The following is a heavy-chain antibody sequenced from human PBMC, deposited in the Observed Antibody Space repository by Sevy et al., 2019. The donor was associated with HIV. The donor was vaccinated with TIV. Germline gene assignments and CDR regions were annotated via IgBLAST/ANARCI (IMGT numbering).Heavy chain of an antibody. V-gene: IGHV4-39*01. CDR3: ARTMAMPRPFGLGYYYGMDV. CDR1: GGSISSSSYY. Sequence: SETLSLTCTGSGGSISSSSYYWGWIRQPPGKGLEWIGSIYYSGGTYYNPSLKSRVTISVDTSKNQFSLKLTSVTAADTAVYYCARTMAMPRPFGLGYYYGMDVWGQGTTVTVSS. D-gene: IGHD3-10*01. CDR2: IYYSGGT. J-gene: IGHJ6*02.